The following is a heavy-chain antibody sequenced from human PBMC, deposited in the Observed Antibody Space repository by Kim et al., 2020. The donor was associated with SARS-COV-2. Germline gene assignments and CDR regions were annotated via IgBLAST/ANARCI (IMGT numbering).Heavy chain of an antibody. CDR2: IWYDGSNK. J-gene: IGHJ4*02. CDR1: GFTFSSYA. V-gene: IGHV3-33*01. Sequence: GGSLRLSCAASGFTFSSYAMHWVRQAPGKGLEWVAVIWYDGSNKYYADSVKGRFTISRDNSKNTLYLQMNSLRAEDTAVYYCARGYGIPPQADYWGQGTLVTVSS. D-gene: IGHD4-17*01. CDR3: ARGYGIPPQADY.